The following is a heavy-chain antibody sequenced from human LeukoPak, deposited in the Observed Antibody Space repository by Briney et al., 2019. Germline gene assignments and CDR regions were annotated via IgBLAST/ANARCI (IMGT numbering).Heavy chain of an antibody. V-gene: IGHV3-74*01. CDR1: GFTFSSYW. J-gene: IGHJ3*02. CDR3: ASSALLPDAFDI. Sequence: PGGSLRLSCAASGFTFSSYWMHWVRQAPGKGLAWVSRINSDGSSTSYADSVKGRFTISRDDAKNTLYLQMNSLRAEDTAVYYCASSALLPDAFDIWGQGTMVTVSS. D-gene: IGHD2/OR15-2a*01. CDR2: INSDGSST.